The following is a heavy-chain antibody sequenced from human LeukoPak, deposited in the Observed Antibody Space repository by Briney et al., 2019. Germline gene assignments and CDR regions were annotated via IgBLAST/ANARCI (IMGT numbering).Heavy chain of an antibody. CDR1: GFTFSSYA. D-gene: IGHD3-10*01. CDR2: ISGSGGST. J-gene: IGHJ6*02. V-gene: IGHV3-23*01. CDR3: AREKVLLYGGPQYYYYGMDV. Sequence: GGSLRLSCAASGFTFSSYAMSWVRQAPGKGLEWVSAISGSGGSTYYADSVKGRFTISRDNSKNTLYLQMNSLRAEDTAVYYCAREKVLLYGGPQYYYYGMDVWGQGTTVTVSS.